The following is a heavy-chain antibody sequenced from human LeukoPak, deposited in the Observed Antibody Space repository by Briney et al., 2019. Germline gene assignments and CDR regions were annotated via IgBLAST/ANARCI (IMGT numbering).Heavy chain of an antibody. Sequence: PSETLSLTCTVSGGSISSYYWSWIRQPPGKGLEWIGYIYYSGSTNYNPSLKSRVTISVDTSKNQFSLKLSSVTAADTAVYYCARGNQYYYDSSGYNHDAFDIWGQGTMVTVSS. CDR1: GGSISSYY. V-gene: IGHV4-59*01. CDR3: ARGNQYYYDSSGYNHDAFDI. J-gene: IGHJ3*02. D-gene: IGHD3-22*01. CDR2: IYYSGST.